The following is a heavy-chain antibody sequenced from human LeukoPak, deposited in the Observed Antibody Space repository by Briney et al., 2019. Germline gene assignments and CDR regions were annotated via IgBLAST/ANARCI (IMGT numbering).Heavy chain of an antibody. Sequence: PSETLSLTCTVSGGSISSYYWSWLRQPPGKGLEWIGYIYYSGSTNYNPSLKSRVTISVDTSKNQFSLKLSSVTAADTAVYYCARVRTAGLRLGELSNWGQGTLVTVSS. CDR3: ARVRTAGLRLGELSN. CDR2: IYYSGST. J-gene: IGHJ4*02. CDR1: GGSISSYY. D-gene: IGHD3-16*02. V-gene: IGHV4-59*08.